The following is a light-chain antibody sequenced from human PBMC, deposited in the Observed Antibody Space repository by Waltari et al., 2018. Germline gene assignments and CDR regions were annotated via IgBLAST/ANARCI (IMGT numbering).Light chain of an antibody. CDR1: QSLVHSDGNTY. Sequence: DVVMTQSPLSLPVTLGQPASISCRSSQSLVHSDGNTYLNWFQQRPGQSPRRLIYKVSNRDSGVPDRVSGSGSGTDFTLKISRVEAEDVGVYYCMQGTHWPPTFGQGTKVEIK. J-gene: IGKJ1*01. CDR3: MQGTHWPPT. CDR2: KVS. V-gene: IGKV2-30*02.